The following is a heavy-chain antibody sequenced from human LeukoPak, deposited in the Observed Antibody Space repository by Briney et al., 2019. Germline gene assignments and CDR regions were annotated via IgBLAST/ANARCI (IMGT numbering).Heavy chain of an antibody. J-gene: IGHJ6*03. CDR3: VRVPYYYYYYMDV. CDR1: GYSISSGYY. CDR2: IYHSGST. V-gene: IGHV4-38-2*02. Sequence: SSETLSLTCTVSGYSISSGYYWGWIRQPPGKGLEWFGTIYHSGSTYYNPSLKSRVTISVDTSKNQFSLRLNSVTAADTAVYYCVRVPYYYYYYMDVWGKGTTVTVSS.